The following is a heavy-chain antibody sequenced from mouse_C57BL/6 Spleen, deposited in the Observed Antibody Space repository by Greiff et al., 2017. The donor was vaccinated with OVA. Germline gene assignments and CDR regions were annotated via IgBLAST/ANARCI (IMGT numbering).Heavy chain of an antibody. J-gene: IGHJ3*01. Sequence: QVQLQQPGAELVKPGASVKLSCKASGYTFTSYWMHWVKQRPGQGLEWIGMIHPNSGSTNYNEKFKSKATLTVDKSSSTAYMQLSSLTSEDSAVFYCAREGGDGDDDAYWGQGTLVTVSA. D-gene: IGHD2-2*01. CDR2: IHPNSGST. CDR3: AREGGDGDDDAY. V-gene: IGHV1-64*01. CDR1: GYTFTSYW.